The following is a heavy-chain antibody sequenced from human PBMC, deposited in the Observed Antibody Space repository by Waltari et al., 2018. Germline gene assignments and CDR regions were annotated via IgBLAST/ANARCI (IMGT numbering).Heavy chain of an antibody. CDR2: TNTHTGNP. J-gene: IGHJ4*02. CDR1: GYIFTTYG. D-gene: IGHD1-26*01. CDR3: ARGGGTFSKPQYFDS. Sequence: QVQLVQSGSELKKPGASVKVSCKASGYIFTTYGINWVRQAPGQGLEWMGWTNTHTGNPTYVQGFTGRFVFSLDTSVSTAYLQISSLKAEDSVIYYCARGGGTFSKPQYFDSWGQGTRVTVSS. V-gene: IGHV7-4-1*02.